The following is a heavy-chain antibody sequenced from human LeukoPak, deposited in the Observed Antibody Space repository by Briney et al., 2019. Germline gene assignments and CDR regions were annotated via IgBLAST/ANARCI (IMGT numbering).Heavy chain of an antibody. CDR1: GGTFSSYA. D-gene: IGHD6-25*01. CDR2: IIPILGIA. CDR3: ARRGQRQYNWFDP. Sequence: ASVKVSCKASGGTFSSYAISWVRQAPGQGLEWMGRIIPILGIANYAQKFQGRVTITADKSTSTAYIELSSLRSEDTAVYYCARRGQRQYNWFDPWGQGTLVTVSS. V-gene: IGHV1-69*04. J-gene: IGHJ5*02.